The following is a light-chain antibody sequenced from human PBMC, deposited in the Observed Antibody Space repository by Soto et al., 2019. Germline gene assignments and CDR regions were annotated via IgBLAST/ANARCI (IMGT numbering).Light chain of an antibody. Sequence: QSALTQPPSASGSPGQSVTISCTGTSSDVGGYTYVSWYQQHPGKAPKLMIYEVSKRPSGVPDRFSGSTSGNTASLTVSGLQAEDEADYYCSSYAGGNNLVFGGGTQLTVL. CDR1: SSDVGGYTY. J-gene: IGLJ2*01. CDR3: SSYAGGNNLV. V-gene: IGLV2-8*01. CDR2: EVS.